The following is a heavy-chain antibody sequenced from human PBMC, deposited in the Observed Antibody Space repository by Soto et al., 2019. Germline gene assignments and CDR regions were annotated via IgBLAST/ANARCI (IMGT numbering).Heavy chain of an antibody. J-gene: IGHJ6*03. D-gene: IGHD3-9*01. CDR1: GFTFDDYG. V-gene: IGHV3-20*01. Sequence: GGSLRLSCAASGFTFDDYGMSWVRQAPGKGLEWVSGINWNGGSTGYADSVKGRFTISRDNAKNSLYLQMNSLRAEDTALYHCARIPGWYYDILPEYYMDVWGKGTTVTVSS. CDR3: ARIPGWYYDILPEYYMDV. CDR2: INWNGGST.